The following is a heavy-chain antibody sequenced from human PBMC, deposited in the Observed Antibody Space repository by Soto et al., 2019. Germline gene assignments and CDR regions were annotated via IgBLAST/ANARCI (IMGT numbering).Heavy chain of an antibody. CDR3: ASTIVLVPAAMPEPWFDP. CDR2: ISSGGSTI. Sequence: GGSLRLSCAASGFTFSDYYMSWIRQAPGKGLEWVSYISSGGSTIYYADSVKGRFTISRDNAKNSLYLQMNSLRAEDTAVYYCASTIVLVPAAMPEPWFDPWGQGTLVTVSS. D-gene: IGHD2-2*01. V-gene: IGHV3-11*01. CDR1: GFTFSDYY. J-gene: IGHJ5*02.